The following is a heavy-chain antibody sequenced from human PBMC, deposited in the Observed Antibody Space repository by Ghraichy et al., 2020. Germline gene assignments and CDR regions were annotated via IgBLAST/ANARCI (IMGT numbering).Heavy chain of an antibody. J-gene: IGHJ2*01. Sequence: GGSLRLSCEASKFTFSSYSMNWVRQAPGKGLEWVSYISSSTTIFYADSVKGRFTISRDNAKNSLYLQMNSLRDEDTAVYYCAKDYGGSLYFYFDLWGRGTLVTVSS. CDR2: ISSSTTI. CDR3: AKDYGGSLYFYFDL. CDR1: KFTFSSYS. D-gene: IGHD4-23*01. V-gene: IGHV3-48*02.